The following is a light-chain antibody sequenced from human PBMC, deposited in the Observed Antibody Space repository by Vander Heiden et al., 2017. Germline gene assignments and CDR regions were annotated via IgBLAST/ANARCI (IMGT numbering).Light chain of an antibody. V-gene: IGKV3D-20*01. Sequence: EIVLTQSPATLSLSPGERATLSCGASQSVSSSYLEWYQQKPGLAPRLLIYDASSRANGIPDRFSGSGYGTDFTLTSSRREHEDFAVYYWQQYSSLNTFGGGTKLEIK. CDR2: DAS. CDR3: QQYSSLNT. J-gene: IGKJ4*01. CDR1: QSVSSSY.